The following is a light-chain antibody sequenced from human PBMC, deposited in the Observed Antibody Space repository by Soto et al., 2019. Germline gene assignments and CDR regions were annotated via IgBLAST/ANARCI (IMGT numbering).Light chain of an antibody. CDR2: DAS. J-gene: IGKJ5*01. CDR3: RQRSNWPIT. Sequence: EIVLTQSPATLSLSPGERATLSCRASQSVSSYLAWYQQKPGQAPRLLIYDASNRDTGVPARFSGSGSGTDSTLXIXSXXXXXXXXYXCRQRSNWPITFGQGTRLEIK. V-gene: IGKV3-11*01. CDR1: QSVSSY.